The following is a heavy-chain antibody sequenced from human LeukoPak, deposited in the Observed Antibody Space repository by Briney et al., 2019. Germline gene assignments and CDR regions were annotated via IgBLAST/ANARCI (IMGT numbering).Heavy chain of an antibody. CDR3: ARDGLWFGELKAFDI. D-gene: IGHD3-10*01. Sequence: ASVKVSCKASGYTFTSYYMHWVRQAPGQGLEWMGIINPSGGSTSYAQKFQGRVTMTRDTSTSTVYMELSSLRSEDTAVYYCARDGLWFGELKAFDIWGQGTMVTVSS. CDR2: INPSGGST. J-gene: IGHJ3*02. CDR1: GYTFTSYY. V-gene: IGHV1-46*01.